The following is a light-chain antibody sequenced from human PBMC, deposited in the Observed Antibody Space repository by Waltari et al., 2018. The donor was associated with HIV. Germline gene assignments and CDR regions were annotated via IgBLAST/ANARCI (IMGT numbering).Light chain of an antibody. CDR3: GTWDNGLRV. J-gene: IGLJ2*01. CDR2: ENL. Sequence: QSVLTQPPSLSAAPGPKVTISCSGNHSNIGSNSVSWYQQVPGTAPKLLIYENLRRPSGIPGRFSGSKSGTSATLDITALQTGDEAEFHCGTWDNGLRVFGGGTKLTVL. CDR1: HSNIGSNS. V-gene: IGLV1-51*02.